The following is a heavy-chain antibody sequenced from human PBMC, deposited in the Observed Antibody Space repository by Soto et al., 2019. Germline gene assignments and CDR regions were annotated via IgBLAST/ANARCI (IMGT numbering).Heavy chain of an antibody. D-gene: IGHD2-15*01. J-gene: IGHJ4*02. CDR2: ISYCGNT. V-gene: IGHV4-59*01. CDR3: ARSRVVLSRSYFDS. CDR1: GGSISNFY. Sequence: SETLSLTCTVSGGSISNFYWSWIRQPPGKGLEWIGYISYCGNTNYNPSLKSRVSISVDTSKNQLSLNLTSVTVADTAAYYCARSRVVLSRSYFDSWGQGTPVTVSS.